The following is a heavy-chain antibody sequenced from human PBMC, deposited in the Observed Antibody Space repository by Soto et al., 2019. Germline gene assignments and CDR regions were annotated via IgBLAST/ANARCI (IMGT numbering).Heavy chain of an antibody. Sequence: QVQLVQSGADVKKPGSSVKVSCKASGGTFSSYTISWVRKAPGQGLEWMGRIIPILGIANYAQKFQGRVTITADKSTSTAYMELSSLRSEDTAVYYCARGTDTAMVLNYYYYYYMDVWGKGTTVTVSS. J-gene: IGHJ6*03. CDR3: ARGTDTAMVLNYYYYYYMDV. D-gene: IGHD5-18*01. CDR2: IIPILGIA. V-gene: IGHV1-69*02. CDR1: GGTFSSYT.